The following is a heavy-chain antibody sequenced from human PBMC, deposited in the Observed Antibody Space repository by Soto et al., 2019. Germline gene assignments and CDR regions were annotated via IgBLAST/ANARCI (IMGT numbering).Heavy chain of an antibody. D-gene: IGHD3-16*01. Sequence: EVQLVESGGGLVQPGVSLKLSCAASGVTFSGSAMHWVRQASGKGLEWVGRIKSKANNYATTYAASVRGRFTISRDDSKNTAFLQMNSLKSEDTAVYYCIIDDGITAFGVGSKFDYWGQGSLVTVSS. CDR3: IIDDGITAFGVGSKFDY. J-gene: IGHJ4*02. CDR1: GVTFSGSA. V-gene: IGHV3-73*01. CDR2: IKSKANNYAT.